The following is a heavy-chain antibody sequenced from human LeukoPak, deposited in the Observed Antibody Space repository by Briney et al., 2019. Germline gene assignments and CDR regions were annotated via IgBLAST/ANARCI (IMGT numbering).Heavy chain of an antibody. CDR3: ARADADYGEFDY. J-gene: IGHJ4*02. D-gene: IGHD4-17*01. Sequence: PSETLSLTCTVSGGSISSYYWSWIRQPPGKGLEWIGSIYHSGSTYYNPSLKSRVTKSVDTSKNQFSLKLSSVTAADTAVYYCARADADYGEFDYWGQGTLVTVSS. CDR2: IYHSGST. CDR1: GGSISSYY. V-gene: IGHV4-38-2*02.